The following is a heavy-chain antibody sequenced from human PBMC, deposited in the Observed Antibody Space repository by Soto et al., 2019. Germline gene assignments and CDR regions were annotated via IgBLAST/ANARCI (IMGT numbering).Heavy chain of an antibody. CDR2: ISSSGSTI. D-gene: IGHD4-17*01. J-gene: IGHJ4*02. V-gene: IGHV3-11*01. CDR3: ARGGASVTTPFDY. CDR1: GFAFSDPY. Sequence: QVQLVVSGGGLVKPGGSLRLSCAASGFAFSDPYMSWIRQAPGKGLEWISYISSSGSTIYYADSVKGRFTISRDNAKKSLYLQMDSLTADDTAVYYCARGGASVTTPFDYWGQGTQVTVSS.